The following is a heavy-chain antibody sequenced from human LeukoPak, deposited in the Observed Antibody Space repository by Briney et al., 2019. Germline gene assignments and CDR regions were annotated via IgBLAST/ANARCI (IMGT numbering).Heavy chain of an antibody. CDR2: TRNKANSYTT. CDR3: ARSLSGSYGD. D-gene: IGHD1-26*01. J-gene: IGHJ4*02. V-gene: IGHV3-72*01. Sequence: PGGSLRLSCAASGFTFSDHYMDWVRQAPGKGLEWVGRTRNKANSYTTEYAASVRGRFTISRDDSKNSLYLQMNSLKTEDTAVYYCARSLSGSYGDWGQGTLVTVSS. CDR1: GFTFSDHY.